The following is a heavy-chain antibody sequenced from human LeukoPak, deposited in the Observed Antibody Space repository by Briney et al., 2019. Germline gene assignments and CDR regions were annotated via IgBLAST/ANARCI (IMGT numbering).Heavy chain of an antibody. V-gene: IGHV1-2*02. CDR1: GYTLTGYH. Sequence: ASVKVSCKASGYTLTGYHMHWVRQVPGQGLEWMGWINPNSGNTNSAQKFQGRVTMTRDTSTSTVYMELSRLRSDDTAVYYCATEAAVAGFDYWGQGTLVTVSS. CDR3: ATEAAVAGFDY. D-gene: IGHD6-19*01. CDR2: INPNSGNT. J-gene: IGHJ4*02.